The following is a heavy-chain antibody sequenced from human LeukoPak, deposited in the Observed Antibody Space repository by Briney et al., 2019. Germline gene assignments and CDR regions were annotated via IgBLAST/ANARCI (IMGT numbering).Heavy chain of an antibody. Sequence: SQALSLTCAISGDSVSRNSAAWSWIRQSPSRGLEWLGRTYYRSKWYNDYAVSVEGRITINPDTSKNQFSLQLNSVTPEATAVYNGERGEVLLGATVTYYYGRQVWGQGTTVTVSS. CDR3: ERGEVLLGATVTYYYGRQV. CDR2: TYYRSKWYN. CDR1: GDSVSRNSAA. V-gene: IGHV6-1*01. J-gene: IGHJ6*02. D-gene: IGHD1-26*01.